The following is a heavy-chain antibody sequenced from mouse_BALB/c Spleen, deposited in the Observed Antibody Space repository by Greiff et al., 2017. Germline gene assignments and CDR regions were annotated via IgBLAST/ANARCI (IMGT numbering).Heavy chain of an antibody. CDR1: GFTFNTYA. V-gene: IGHV10-1*02. Sequence: GGGLVQPKGSLKLSCAASGFTFNTYAMNWVRQAPGKGLEWVARIRSKSNNYATYYADSVKDRFTISRDDSQSMLYLQMNNLKTEDTAMYYCVRQGFDYWGQGTTLTVSS. J-gene: IGHJ2*01. CDR2: IRSKSNNYAT. CDR3: VRQGFDY.